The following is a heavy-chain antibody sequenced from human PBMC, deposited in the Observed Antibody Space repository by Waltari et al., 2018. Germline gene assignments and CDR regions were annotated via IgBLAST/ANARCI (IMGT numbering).Heavy chain of an antibody. V-gene: IGHV4-39*01. CDR1: GASIRSNSYY. J-gene: IGHJ5*02. CDR3: ARHDLYKSRKFDP. CDR2: IYYSGST. D-gene: IGHD1-20*01. Sequence: QLQLQESGPGLVKPSATLSLTCTVSGASIRSNSYYWGWIRQPPGKGLVWIGSIYYSGSTYYNPSLKSRVTISVDTSKNQFSLTLSSVTAADTAVYYCARHDLYKSRKFDPWGQGTLVTVSS.